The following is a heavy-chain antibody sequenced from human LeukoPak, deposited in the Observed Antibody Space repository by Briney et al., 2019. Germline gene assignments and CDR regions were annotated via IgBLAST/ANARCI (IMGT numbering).Heavy chain of an antibody. CDR2: ISSSGSSI. Sequence: GGSLRLSCAASGFTFSSYQMNWVRQAPGKGLEWVSYISSSGSSIYYADSVKGRFTISRDNAKNSLYLQMNSLRAEDTAVYYCAREGAFGDRDYWGQGTLVTVSS. J-gene: IGHJ4*02. D-gene: IGHD4-17*01. CDR3: AREGAFGDRDY. CDR1: GFTFSSYQ. V-gene: IGHV3-48*03.